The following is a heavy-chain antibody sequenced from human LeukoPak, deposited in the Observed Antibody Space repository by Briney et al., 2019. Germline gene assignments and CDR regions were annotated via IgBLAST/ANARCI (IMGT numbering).Heavy chain of an antibody. D-gene: IGHD1-26*01. CDR2: INHSGST. J-gene: IGHJ4*02. Sequence: PSETLSLTCAVYGGSFSGYYWSWIRQPQGKGLEWIGEINHSGSTNYNPSLKSRVTISVDTSKNQFSLKLSSVTAADTAVYYCARAPQWELLGIDYWGQGTLVTVSS. V-gene: IGHV4-34*01. CDR3: ARAPQWELLGIDY. CDR1: GGSFSGYY.